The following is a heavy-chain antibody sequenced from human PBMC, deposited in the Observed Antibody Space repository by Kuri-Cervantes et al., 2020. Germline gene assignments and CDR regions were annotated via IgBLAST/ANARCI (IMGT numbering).Heavy chain of an antibody. Sequence: LSLTCAASGFTFSSYGMHWVRQAPGKGLEWVAVISSDGSNKNYADSVKGRFTISRDNAKNSLYLQMNSLRDEDTAVYYCARDVVVVVPAAEVVWYYFDYWGQGTLVTVSS. D-gene: IGHD2-2*01. CDR1: GFTFSSYG. V-gene: IGHV3-30*03. CDR3: ARDVVVVVPAAEVVWYYFDY. J-gene: IGHJ4*02. CDR2: ISSDGSNK.